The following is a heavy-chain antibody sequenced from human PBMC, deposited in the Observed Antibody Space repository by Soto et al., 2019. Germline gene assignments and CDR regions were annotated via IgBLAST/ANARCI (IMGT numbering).Heavy chain of an antibody. CDR2: IYSGGST. V-gene: IGHV3-66*01. CDR3: ATIVATRDYYYYMDV. Sequence: GRSLRLSCAASGFTVSSNYMSWVRQAPGKGLEWVSVIYSGGSTYYADSVKGRFTISRDNSKNTLYLQMNSLRAEDTAVYYCATIVATRDYYYYMDVWGKGTTVTVSS. CDR1: GFTVSSNY. D-gene: IGHD5-12*01. J-gene: IGHJ6*03.